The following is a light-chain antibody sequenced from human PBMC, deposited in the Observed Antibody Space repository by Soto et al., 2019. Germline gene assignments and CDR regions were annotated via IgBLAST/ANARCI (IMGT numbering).Light chain of an antibody. CDR1: SGHSNYI. CDR2: VEXXXXF. V-gene: IGLV4-60*02. Sequence: QPVLTQSSSASASLGSSVKLTCTLSSGHSNYIIAWHQQQPGKAPRYLMKVEXXXXFXXXXXXXXXXSGYRSGADRYLTISXXQFEDEADYYCETWDSNTWVFGGGTKLTVL. J-gene: IGLJ3*02. CDR3: ETWDSNTWV.